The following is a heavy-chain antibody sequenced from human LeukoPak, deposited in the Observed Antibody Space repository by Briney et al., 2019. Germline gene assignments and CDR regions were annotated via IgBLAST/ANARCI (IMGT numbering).Heavy chain of an antibody. CDR1: GFTFSSYG. J-gene: IGHJ4*02. CDR2: IRYDGSNK. V-gene: IGHV3-30*02. Sequence: GGSLRLSRAASGFTFSSYGMHWVRQAPGKGLEWVAFIRYDGSNKYYADSVKGRFTISRDNSKNTLYLQMNSLRAEDTAVYYCAKDSPNSGSYMFDYWGQGTLVTVSS. D-gene: IGHD1-26*01. CDR3: AKDSPNSGSYMFDY.